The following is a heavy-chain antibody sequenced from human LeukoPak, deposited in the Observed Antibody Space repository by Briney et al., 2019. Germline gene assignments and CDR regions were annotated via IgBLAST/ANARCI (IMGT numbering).Heavy chain of an antibody. CDR2: ISSSSSYI. J-gene: IGHJ4*02. V-gene: IGHV3-21*01. CDR1: GFTFSSYS. CDR3: ARDLGTMVRGVIRY. D-gene: IGHD3-10*01. Sequence: GGSLRLSCAASGFTFSSYSMNWVRQAPGKGLEWVSSISSSSSYIYYADSVKGRFTISRDNAKNSLYLQMNSLRAEDTAVYYCARDLGTMVRGVIRYWGQGTLVTVSS.